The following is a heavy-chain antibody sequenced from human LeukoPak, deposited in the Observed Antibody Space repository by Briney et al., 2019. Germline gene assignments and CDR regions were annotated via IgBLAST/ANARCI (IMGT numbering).Heavy chain of an antibody. D-gene: IGHD2-2*01. V-gene: IGHV4-34*01. CDR2: INARGDT. Sequence: SETLSLTCAVYGWSFNDFYWNWIRQPPGKGLEWIGEINARGDTNYNPSLKSRVTISVDTSKNQFSLCLSSMSASDTAVYYCARGQVPAARGHNWFDPWGQGTLVTVSS. CDR1: GWSFNDFY. J-gene: IGHJ5*02. CDR3: ARGQVPAARGHNWFDP.